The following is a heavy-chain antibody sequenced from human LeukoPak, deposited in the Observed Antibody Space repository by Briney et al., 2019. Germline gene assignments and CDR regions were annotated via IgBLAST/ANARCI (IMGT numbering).Heavy chain of an antibody. CDR3: AKVKGGSGSYQVFDY. D-gene: IGHD3-10*01. Sequence: GGSLRLSCAASGFTFSSYWMSWVRQAPGKGLEWVSGISWNSGSIGYADFVKGRFTISRDNAKNSLYLQMNSLRAEDTALYYCAKVKGGSGSYQVFDYWGQGTLVTVSS. J-gene: IGHJ4*02. V-gene: IGHV3-9*01. CDR2: ISWNSGSI. CDR1: GFTFSSYW.